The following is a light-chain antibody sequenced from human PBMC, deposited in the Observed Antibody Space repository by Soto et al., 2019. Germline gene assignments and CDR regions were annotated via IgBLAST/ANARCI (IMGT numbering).Light chain of an antibody. CDR2: GNS. J-gene: IGLJ7*01. CDR1: SSNIGAGYD. Sequence: QSVLTQPPSVFGAPGQRVTISCSGSSSNIGAGYDVHWYQQLPGTAPKLLIYGNSNRPSGVPDRFSGSKSGTSASLAITGLQAEDESHYYCQSYDSSLSGAVFGGGTQLTVL. CDR3: QSYDSSLSGAV. V-gene: IGLV1-40*01.